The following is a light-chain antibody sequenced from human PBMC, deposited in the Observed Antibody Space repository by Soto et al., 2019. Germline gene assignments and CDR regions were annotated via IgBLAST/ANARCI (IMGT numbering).Light chain of an antibody. CDR2: RNN. J-gene: IGLJ1*01. CDR1: SSNIGNHY. V-gene: IGLV1-47*01. CDR3: AAWDDSLSGYV. Sequence: QSVLIQPPSASGTPGQRVTISCSGSSSNIGNHYVYWYQHLPGTAPKLLIYRNNQRPSGVPDRFSGSHSGTSGSLAISGLRSEDEADYYCAAWDDSLSGYVFGTGTKVTVL.